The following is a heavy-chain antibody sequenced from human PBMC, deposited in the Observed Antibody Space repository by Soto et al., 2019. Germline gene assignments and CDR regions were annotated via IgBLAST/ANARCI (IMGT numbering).Heavy chain of an antibody. Sequence: EVQLLESGGGLVQPGGSLRLSCAASGFTFSSYGMSWVRQAPGKGLEWVSAISGSGGSTYYADSVKGRFTISRDNSKNTLYLQIISRRAEDTSVYYCAKVVPAAGMDVWGPGTKVTVYS. CDR2: ISGSGGST. CDR3: AKVVPAAGMDV. V-gene: IGHV3-23*01. D-gene: IGHD2-2*01. J-gene: IGHJ6*02. CDR1: GFTFSSYG.